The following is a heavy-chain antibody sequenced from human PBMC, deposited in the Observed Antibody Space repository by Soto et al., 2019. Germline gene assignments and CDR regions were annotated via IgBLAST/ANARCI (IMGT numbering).Heavy chain of an antibody. D-gene: IGHD1-26*01. CDR1: GFTFSNAW. CDR2: IKSKTDGGTT. Sequence: GGSLRLSCAASGFTFSNAWMNWVRQAPGKGLEWVGRIKSKTDGGTTDYAAPVKGRFTISRDDSKNTLYLQMNSLKTEDTAVYYCTTDSWDLGVGESGGYYQYRLAVSGQGTTDTGSA. CDR3: TTDSWDLGVGESGGYYQYRLAV. J-gene: IGHJ6*01. V-gene: IGHV3-15*07.